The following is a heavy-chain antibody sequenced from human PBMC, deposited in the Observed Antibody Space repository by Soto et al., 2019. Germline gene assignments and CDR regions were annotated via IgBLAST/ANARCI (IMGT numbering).Heavy chain of an antibody. J-gene: IGHJ5*02. CDR3: ARGFTITMVRGGWFYP. D-gene: IGHD3-10*01. CDR2: INHSGST. V-gene: IGHV4-34*01. CDR1: GGSFSGYY. Sequence: TSETLSLTCAVYGGSFSGYYWSWIRQPPGKGLEWIGEINHSGSTNYNPSLKSRVTISVDTSKNQFSLKLSSVTAADTAVYYCARGFTITMVRGGWFYPWGQGTLVTVSS.